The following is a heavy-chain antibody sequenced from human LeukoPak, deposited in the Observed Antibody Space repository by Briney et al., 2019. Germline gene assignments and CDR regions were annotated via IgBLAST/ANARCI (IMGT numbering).Heavy chain of an antibody. CDR1: GYTLTELS. Sequence: ASVKVSCKVSGYTLTELSTHWVRQAPGKGLEWMGGFDPEDGETIYAQKFQGRVTMTEDTSTDTAYMELSSLRSEDTAVYYCATYYWHNWNSRYNWFDPWRQGTLVTVSS. D-gene: IGHD1-7*01. J-gene: IGHJ5*02. V-gene: IGHV1-24*01. CDR3: ATYYWHNWNSRYNWFDP. CDR2: FDPEDGET.